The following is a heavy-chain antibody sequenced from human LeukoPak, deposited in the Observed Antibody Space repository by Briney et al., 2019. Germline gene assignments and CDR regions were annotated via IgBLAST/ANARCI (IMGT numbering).Heavy chain of an antibody. J-gene: IGHJ4*02. CDR3: AKGPIDY. V-gene: IGHV3-9*01. CDR2: ISWNSGSI. Sequence: GGSLRLSCAASGFTCDDYAMHWVRQAPGKGLEWVSGISWNSGSIGYADSVKGRFTFSRDNAKNSLYLQMNSLRAEDTALYYCAKGPIDYWGQGTLVTASS. CDR1: GFTCDDYA.